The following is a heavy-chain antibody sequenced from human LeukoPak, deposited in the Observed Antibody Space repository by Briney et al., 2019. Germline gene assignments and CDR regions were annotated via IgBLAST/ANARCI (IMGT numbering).Heavy chain of an antibody. Sequence: NPGGSLRLSCAASGFTFSSHSMNWVRQAPGKGLEWVSSISPSGNYIYYADSVEGRFTISRDNAKNSLYLQMNSLRAEDTAVYYCARDLSSSTSCYSYWGQGTLVTVS. CDR2: ISPSGNYI. CDR3: ARDLSSSTSCYSY. D-gene: IGHD2-2*01. CDR1: GFTFSSHS. V-gene: IGHV3-21*01. J-gene: IGHJ4*02.